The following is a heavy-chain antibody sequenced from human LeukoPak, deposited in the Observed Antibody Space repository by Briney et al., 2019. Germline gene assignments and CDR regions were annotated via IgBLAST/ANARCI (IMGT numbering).Heavy chain of an antibody. CDR2: IYYSGST. CDR1: GGSISSYY. V-gene: IGHV4-59*01. D-gene: IGHD6-13*01. J-gene: IGHJ4*02. CDR3: AREVHYGTSWYFDS. Sequence: SETLSLTCTVSGGSISSYYWSWIRQPPGKGLEWIGYIYYSGSTNYNPSLKSRVTISVDTSKNQFSLKLSSVTAADTAVYYCAREVHYGTSWYFDSWGQGTLVTASS.